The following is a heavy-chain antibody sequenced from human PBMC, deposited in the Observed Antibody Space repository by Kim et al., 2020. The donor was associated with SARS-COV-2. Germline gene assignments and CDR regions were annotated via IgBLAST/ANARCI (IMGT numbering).Heavy chain of an antibody. CDR2: INTNTGNP. CDR3: ARNSSSWYPSGGFDP. V-gene: IGHV7-4-1*02. D-gene: IGHD6-13*01. Sequence: ASVKVSCKASGYTFTSYAMNWVRQAPGQGLEWMGWINTNTGNPTYAQGFTGRFVFSLDTSVSTAYLQISSLKAEDTAVYYCARNSSSWYPSGGFDPWGQGTLVTVSS. J-gene: IGHJ5*02. CDR1: GYTFTSYA.